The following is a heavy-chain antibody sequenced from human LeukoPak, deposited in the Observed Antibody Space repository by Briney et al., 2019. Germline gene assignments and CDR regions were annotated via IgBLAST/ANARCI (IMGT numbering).Heavy chain of an antibody. CDR1: GFTFSNYG. V-gene: IGHV4-38-2*02. CDR2: IYYSGST. D-gene: IGHD3-10*01. J-gene: IGHJ3*02. Sequence: GSLRLSCAASGFTFSNYGLSWVRQPPGKGLEWIGSIYYSGSTYYNPSFKSRVTISVDTSKNQFSLKLSSVTAADTAVYYCARDALWFGEFDAFDIWGQGTMVTVSS. CDR3: ARDALWFGEFDAFDI.